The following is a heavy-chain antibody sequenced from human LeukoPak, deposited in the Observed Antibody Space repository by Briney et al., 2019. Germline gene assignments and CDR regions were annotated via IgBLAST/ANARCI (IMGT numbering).Heavy chain of an antibody. V-gene: IGHV3-23*01. Sequence: GGSLRLSCAASGFTFSSYSMNWVRQAPGKGLEWVSTLSGSGGSTYSADSVKGRFTISRDNSKNTLYLQMNSLRAEDTALYYCAKGAKVGPAAMDYWGQGTLVTVSS. D-gene: IGHD2-2*01. J-gene: IGHJ4*02. CDR3: AKGAKVGPAAMDY. CDR1: GFTFSSYS. CDR2: LSGSGGST.